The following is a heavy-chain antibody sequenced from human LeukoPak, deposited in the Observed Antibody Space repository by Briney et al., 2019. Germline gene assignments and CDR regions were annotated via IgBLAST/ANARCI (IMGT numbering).Heavy chain of an antibody. Sequence: GGSLRLSCVASGFTFNSYTMNWVRQAPGKGLEWVSSITYSGSYIYYADSVKGRFTISRDNAKNSLYLQMNSLRVEDTAVYYCARRKRDAFDIWGQGTMVTVS. CDR1: GFTFNSYT. CDR3: ARRKRDAFDI. CDR2: ITYSGSYI. V-gene: IGHV3-21*04. J-gene: IGHJ3*02.